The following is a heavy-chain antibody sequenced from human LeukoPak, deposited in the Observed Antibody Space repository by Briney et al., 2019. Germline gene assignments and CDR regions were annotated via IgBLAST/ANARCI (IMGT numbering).Heavy chain of an antibody. CDR2: IFHSGST. V-gene: IGHV4-38-2*02. Sequence: SETLSLTCTVSGYSISSGFYWGWIRQPPGKGLEWIGSIFHSGSTYYNPSLKSRVTISVDTSKNRYSLKLSSVTAADTAIYYCARGTDSGSYYRDAFDIWGQGTMVTVSS. CDR1: GYSISSGFY. CDR3: ARGTDSGSYYRDAFDI. J-gene: IGHJ3*02. D-gene: IGHD1-26*01.